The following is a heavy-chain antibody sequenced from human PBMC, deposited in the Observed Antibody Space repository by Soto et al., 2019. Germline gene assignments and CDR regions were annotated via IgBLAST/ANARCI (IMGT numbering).Heavy chain of an antibody. CDR1: GFTFSSYA. V-gene: IGHV3-23*01. CDR3: AKDSDYDILTGLHDAFDI. D-gene: IGHD3-9*01. Sequence: PXGSLRLSCAASGFTFSSYAMSWVRQAPGKGLEWVSAISGSGGSTYYADSVKGRFTISRDNSKNTLYLQMNSLRAEDTAVYYCAKDSDYDILTGLHDAFDIWGQGTMVTVSS. J-gene: IGHJ3*02. CDR2: ISGSGGST.